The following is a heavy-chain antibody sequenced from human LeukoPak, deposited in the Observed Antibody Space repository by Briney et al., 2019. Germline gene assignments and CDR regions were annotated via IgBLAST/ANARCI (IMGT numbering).Heavy chain of an antibody. CDR2: IYHTGSA. Sequence: KPSETLSLTCTVSGGSITNYYWSWLRQPPGKGLEWLGYIYHTGSAIYNPSLKSRVTISVDTSKNEFSLKLNSVTAADTAVYYCARFFWSHSNRLDYWGQGTVVTVSS. CDR1: GGSITNYY. CDR3: ARFFWSHSNRLDY. D-gene: IGHD3-3*01. J-gene: IGHJ4*02. V-gene: IGHV4-59*08.